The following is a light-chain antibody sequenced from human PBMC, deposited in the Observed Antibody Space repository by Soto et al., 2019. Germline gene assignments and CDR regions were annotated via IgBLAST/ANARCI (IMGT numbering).Light chain of an antibody. CDR2: AAS. CDR3: QQTYNTPWT. V-gene: IGKV1-39*01. CDR1: QSISIY. Sequence: IHMTHSPSSLSASLGDIVTITFRASQSISIYLNWYQQKPGKAPKLLIYAASSLQSGVPSRFSGSGSGTDFTLTISSLQPEDFATYYCQQTYNTPWTFGQGTKVDIK. J-gene: IGKJ1*01.